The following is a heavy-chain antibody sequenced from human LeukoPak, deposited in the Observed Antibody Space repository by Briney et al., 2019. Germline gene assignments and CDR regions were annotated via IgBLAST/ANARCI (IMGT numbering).Heavy chain of an antibody. CDR2: MNPNSGGT. CDR1: GYTFTSYD. Sequence: ASVKVSCKASGYTFTSYDINWVRQATGQGLEWMGWMNPNSGGTNYAQKFQGRVTMTRDTSISTAYMELSRLRSDDTAVYYCARAASMLYYYYYYYMDVWGKGTTVTVSS. D-gene: IGHD2-8*01. V-gene: IGHV1-2*02. CDR3: ARAASMLYYYYYYYMDV. J-gene: IGHJ6*03.